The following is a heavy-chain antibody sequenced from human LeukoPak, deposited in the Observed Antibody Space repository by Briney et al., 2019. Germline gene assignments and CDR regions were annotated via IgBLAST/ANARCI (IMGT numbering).Heavy chain of an antibody. J-gene: IGHJ6*03. Sequence: SETLSLTCTVSGGSISSYYWSWIRQPAGKGLEWIGRIYTSGSINYNPSLKSRVTMSVGTSKNQFSLKLSSVTAADTAVYYCARVYYYGSGSYYSHYYMDVWGKGTTVTVSS. D-gene: IGHD3-10*01. CDR3: ARVYYYGSGSYYSHYYMDV. V-gene: IGHV4-4*07. CDR1: GGSISSYY. CDR2: IYTSGSI.